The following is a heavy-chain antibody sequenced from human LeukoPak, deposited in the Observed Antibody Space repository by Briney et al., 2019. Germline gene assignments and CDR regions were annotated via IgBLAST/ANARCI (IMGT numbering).Heavy chain of an antibody. V-gene: IGHV3-15*01. J-gene: IGHJ4*02. CDR1: GFTFSNAW. CDR2: IKSKTDGGTT. Sequence: PGGSLRLSCTASGFTFSNAWMSWVRQAPGKGLEWVGRIKSKTDGGTTDYAAPVKGRFTISRDDSKNTLYLQMNSLETEDTAVYYCTTRITIFGVLNDYWGQGTLVTVSS. D-gene: IGHD3-3*01. CDR3: TTRITIFGVLNDY.